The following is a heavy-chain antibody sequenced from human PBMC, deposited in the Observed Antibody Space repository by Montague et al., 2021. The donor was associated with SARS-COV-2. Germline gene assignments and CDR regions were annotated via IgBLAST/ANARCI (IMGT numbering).Heavy chain of an antibody. Sequence: VKPTQTLTLTCTFSGFSLSTTGVGVGWIRQPPGKALEWLALIYLDDDRRYSPSLKSRLTVTKDTSKNQVVLTMTNMDPVDTATYFCARNWAYFDYWGQGALVTVSS. CDR3: ARNWAYFDY. J-gene: IGHJ4*02. CDR2: IYLDDDR. V-gene: IGHV2-5*02. D-gene: IGHD7-27*01. CDR1: GFSLSTTGVG.